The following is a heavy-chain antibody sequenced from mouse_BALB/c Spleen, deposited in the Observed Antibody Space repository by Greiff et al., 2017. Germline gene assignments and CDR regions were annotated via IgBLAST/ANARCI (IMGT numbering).Heavy chain of an antibody. J-gene: IGHJ2*01. CDR2: INPSTGYT. CDR3: NYFDY. CDR1: GYTFTSYW. Sequence: QVQLQQSGAELAKPGASVQLSCKASGYTFTSYWMHWVTQRPGQGLEWIGYINPSTGYTEYTQKFKDKATLTADKSSSTAYMQLSSLTSEDSAVYDCNYFDYWGQGTTLTVSS. V-gene: IGHV1-7*01.